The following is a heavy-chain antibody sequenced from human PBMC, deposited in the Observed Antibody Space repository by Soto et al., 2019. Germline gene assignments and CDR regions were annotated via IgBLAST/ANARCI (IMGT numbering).Heavy chain of an antibody. CDR1: GGSVSSGSYY. D-gene: IGHD4-17*01. V-gene: IGHV4-61*01. Sequence: PSETLSLTCTVSGGSVSSGSYYWSWIRQPPGKGLEWIGYIYYSGSTNYNPSLKSRVTISVDTSKNQFSLKLSSVTAADTAVHYCARDAVSLDYWGQGTLVTVSS. CDR3: ARDAVSLDY. CDR2: IYYSGST. J-gene: IGHJ4*02.